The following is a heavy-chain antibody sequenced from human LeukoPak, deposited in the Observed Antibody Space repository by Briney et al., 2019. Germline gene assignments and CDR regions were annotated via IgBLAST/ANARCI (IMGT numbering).Heavy chain of an antibody. CDR3: ARHCSGGSCYDDAFDI. V-gene: IGHV4-59*08. Sequence: PSETLSLTCTVSDGFITNYYWSWVRQPPGKGLEFIGYVHYSGTTNYNPSLRSRVTISIDTSKNQFSLKLSSVTAADTAVYYCARHCSGGSCYDDAFDIWGQGTMVTVSS. CDR2: VHYSGTT. J-gene: IGHJ3*02. CDR1: DGFITNYY. D-gene: IGHD2-15*01.